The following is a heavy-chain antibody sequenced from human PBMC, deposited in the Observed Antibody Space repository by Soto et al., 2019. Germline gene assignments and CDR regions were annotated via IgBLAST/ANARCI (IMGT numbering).Heavy chain of an antibody. J-gene: IGHJ4*02. D-gene: IGHD4-17*01. V-gene: IGHV4-59*01. CDR2: IYYTGTT. Sequence: PSETLSLTCTVSGGSMTNFYWTWIRQPPGKGLEWIGCIYYTGTTNYNPSLKSRVTISVDTSKNQFSLKLSSVTAADTAVYYCARALRADYWGQGTLVTVSS. CDR1: GGSMTNFY. CDR3: ARALRADY.